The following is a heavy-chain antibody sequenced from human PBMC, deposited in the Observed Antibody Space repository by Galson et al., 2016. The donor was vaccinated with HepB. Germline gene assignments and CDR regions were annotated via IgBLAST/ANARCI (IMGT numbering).Heavy chain of an antibody. J-gene: IGHJ3*02. CDR3: ARDARKTLQDAFDI. CDR2: ISIGSSYI. V-gene: IGHV3-21*01. Sequence: SLRLSCAASGFTFSSYNMNWVRPAPGKGLEWVSSISIGSSYIYYADSVKGRFTISRDNAKNSLYLQMNSLRAEDTAVYYCARDARKTLQDAFDIWGQGTMVTVSS. CDR1: GFTFSSYN.